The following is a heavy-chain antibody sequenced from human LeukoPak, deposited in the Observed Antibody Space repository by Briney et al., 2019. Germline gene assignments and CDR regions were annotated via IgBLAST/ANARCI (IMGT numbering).Heavy chain of an antibody. CDR1: GFTFHNYA. Sequence: SGGSLRLSCAASGFTFHNYAMSWVRQAPGKGLEWVSAISSSGDITFYEDSVRGRFTISRDNSRYTLYLQMNSPRAEDAAMYYCAKDRPNYHESNGHYYRRNGDSWGQGTLVTVSS. J-gene: IGHJ5*01. CDR2: ISSSGDIT. D-gene: IGHD3-22*01. V-gene: IGHV3-23*01. CDR3: AKDRPNYHESNGHYYRRNGDS.